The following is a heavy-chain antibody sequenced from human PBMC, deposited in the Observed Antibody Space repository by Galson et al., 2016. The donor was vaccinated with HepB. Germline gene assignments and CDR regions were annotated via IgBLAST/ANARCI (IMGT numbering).Heavy chain of an antibody. CDR2: IYYSGST. V-gene: IGHV4-39*01. D-gene: IGHD3-3*01. CDR3: ARRSYYDFWSGFWFDY. Sequence: ETLSLTCSVSGDSIITTTYYWSWIRQPPGKGLEWIGSIYYSGSTYNNPSLKSRVTISVDTSKNQFSLKLSSVTAADTAVYYCARRSYYDFWSGFWFDYWGQGTLVTVSS. J-gene: IGHJ4*02. CDR1: GDSIITTTYY.